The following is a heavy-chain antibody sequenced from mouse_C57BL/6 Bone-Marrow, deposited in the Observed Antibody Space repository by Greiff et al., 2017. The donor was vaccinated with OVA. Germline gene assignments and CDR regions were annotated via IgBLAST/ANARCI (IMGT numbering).Heavy chain of an antibody. CDR3: AREVYSGAMDY. CDR1: GYTFTDYY. J-gene: IGHJ4*01. Sequence: VQLQQPGPELVKPGASVKISCKASGYTFTDYYMNWVKQSHGKSLEWIGDINPNNGGTSYNQKFKGKATLTVDKSSSTAYMELRSLTSEDSAVYYCAREVYSGAMDYWGQGTSVSVSS. V-gene: IGHV1-26*01. D-gene: IGHD2-3*01. CDR2: INPNNGGT.